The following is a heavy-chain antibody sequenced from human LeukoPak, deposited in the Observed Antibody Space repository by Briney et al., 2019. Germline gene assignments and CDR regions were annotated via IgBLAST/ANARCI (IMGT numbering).Heavy chain of an antibody. V-gene: IGHV3-48*03. D-gene: IGHD3-10*01. CDR2: ISRSGSTI. J-gene: IGHJ4*02. CDR3: ARAYYYGSGSYFFPPDY. Sequence: GGSLRLSCAASGFTLSSYEMNWVRQAPGKGLEWISYISRSGSTIYYADSVKGRFTISRDNAKNSLYLQMNSLRAEDTAVYYCARAYYYGSGSYFFPPDYWGQGTLVTVSS. CDR1: GFTLSSYE.